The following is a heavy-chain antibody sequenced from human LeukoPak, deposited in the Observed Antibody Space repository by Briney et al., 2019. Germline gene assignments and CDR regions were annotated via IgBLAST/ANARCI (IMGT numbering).Heavy chain of an antibody. V-gene: IGHV3-7*03. CDR2: INHNGNVN. Sequence: GGSLRLSCAASGFTFSSYWMNWARQAPGKGLEWVASINHNGNVNYYVDSVKGRFTISRDNAKNSLYLQMSNLRAEDTAVYFCARDVDTAMVSYFDYWGQGTLVTVSS. D-gene: IGHD5-18*01. J-gene: IGHJ4*02. CDR3: ARDVDTAMVSYFDY. CDR1: GFTFSSYW.